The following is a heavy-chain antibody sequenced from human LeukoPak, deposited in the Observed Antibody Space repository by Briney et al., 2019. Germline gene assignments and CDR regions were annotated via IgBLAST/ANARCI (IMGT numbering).Heavy chain of an antibody. D-gene: IGHD6-13*01. CDR1: GFTFSSHA. CDR3: VRPPPGYSSSWFYFHS. V-gene: IGHV3-23*01. CDR2: ISGSGSST. J-gene: IGHJ4*02. Sequence: GGSLRLSCAASGFTFSSHAMSWVRQAPGKGPEWVSGISGSGSSTFYADSVKGRFTISRDSSKNTLYLQMNSLRVEDTAMYYCVRPPPGYSSSWFYFHSWGQGTLVTVSS.